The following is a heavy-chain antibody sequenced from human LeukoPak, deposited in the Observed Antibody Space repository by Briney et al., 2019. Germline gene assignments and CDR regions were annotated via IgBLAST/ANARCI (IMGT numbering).Heavy chain of an antibody. D-gene: IGHD6-13*01. V-gene: IGHV4-59*01. CDR3: ARTGVSEAGSNWFDP. CDR1: GGSISSYY. CDR2: IYYSGST. J-gene: IGHJ5*02. Sequence: PSETLSLTCTVSGGSISSYYWSWIRQPPGKGLEWIGYIYYSGSTNYNPSLRSRVTISVDTSKNQFSLKLSSVTAADTAVYYCARTGVSEAGSNWFDPWGQGPRSPSPQ.